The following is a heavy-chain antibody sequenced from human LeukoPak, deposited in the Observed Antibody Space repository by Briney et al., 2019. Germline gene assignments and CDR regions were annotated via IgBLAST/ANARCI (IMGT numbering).Heavy chain of an antibody. D-gene: IGHD2/OR15-2a*01. J-gene: IGHJ4*02. V-gene: IGHV3-74*03. CDR1: GFTFSSYW. CDR2: ISPDGSSA. CDR3: ARVSFCPRCHFDY. Sequence: GGSLRLSCAASGFTFSSYWMHWVRQAPGKGLVWVARISPDGSSALSADSVRGRFTISRDNADNTLYLQLNSLRAEDTAVYYCARVSFCPRCHFDYWGQGTLVAVSS.